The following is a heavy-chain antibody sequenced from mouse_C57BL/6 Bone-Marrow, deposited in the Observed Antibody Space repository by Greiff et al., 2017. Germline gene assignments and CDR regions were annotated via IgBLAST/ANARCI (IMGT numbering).Heavy chain of an antibody. Sequence: QVQLQQPGAELVKPGASVKLSCKASGYTFTSYWMHWVKQRPGQGLEWIGMIHPNSGSTNYNEKFKSKATLTVDKSSSTAYMQLGSLTSEDSAVYYCARINTVVANYYAMDYWGQGTSVTVSS. CDR2: IHPNSGST. D-gene: IGHD1-1*01. J-gene: IGHJ4*01. CDR1: GYTFTSYW. CDR3: ARINTVVANYYAMDY. V-gene: IGHV1-64*01.